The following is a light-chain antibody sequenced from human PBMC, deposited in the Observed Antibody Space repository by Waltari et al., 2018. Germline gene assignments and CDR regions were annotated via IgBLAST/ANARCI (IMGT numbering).Light chain of an antibody. J-gene: IGKJ2*01. CDR3: QQCGSSPYT. CDR2: GAS. CDR1: QGILSNS. V-gene: IGKV3-20*01. Sequence: SSRATQGILSNSLSWDQQKPRQAPRLRIYGASSRATVIPDMFSGRVSGTDFSLTISRLEPEDFAVYYCQQCGSSPYTFGQGTNLEIK.